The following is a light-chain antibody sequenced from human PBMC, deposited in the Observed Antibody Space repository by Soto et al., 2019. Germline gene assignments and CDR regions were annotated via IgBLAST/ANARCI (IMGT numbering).Light chain of an antibody. J-gene: IGKJ1*01. Sequence: DIQMTQSPSTLSASVGDRVTITCRASQSISSWLAWYQQKPGKAPKLLIYKAFSLESGVPSRFSGSGSGTEFTLTISSLQPDDFATYYCQQYNSYRTFGQGNKVEIK. CDR3: QQYNSYRT. CDR1: QSISSW. CDR2: KAF. V-gene: IGKV1-5*03.